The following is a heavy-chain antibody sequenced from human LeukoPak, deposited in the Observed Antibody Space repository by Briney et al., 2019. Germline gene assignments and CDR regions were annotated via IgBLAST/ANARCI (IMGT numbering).Heavy chain of an antibody. Sequence: ASVKVSCKASGYTFTTYGISWVRQAPGQGLEWMGWINANNGDTHYAQKLQGRITMTTDTSTSTVYMELRSRRSDDTAVYYCTRDFVLLTSYDVFENWGQGTLVTVSS. CDR1: GYTFTTYG. D-gene: IGHD3-3*01. CDR3: TRDFVLLTSYDVFEN. V-gene: IGHV1-18*01. CDR2: INANNGDT. J-gene: IGHJ4*02.